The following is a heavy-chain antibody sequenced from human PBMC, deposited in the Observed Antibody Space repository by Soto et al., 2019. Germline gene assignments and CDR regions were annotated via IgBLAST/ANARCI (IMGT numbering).Heavy chain of an antibody. CDR2: INHSGSA. D-gene: IGHD3-10*01. J-gene: IGHJ4*02. CDR1: GGSLSGYY. V-gene: IGHV4-34*01. Sequence: QVQLQQWGSGLLKPSETLSLTCAVYGGSLSGYYWSWIRQSPGKGLEWIGQINHSGSANYHPSLTSRVALVLPTSGNECSLERSSVTAAATSVYYCARATSHYASGRYEGGYYYFDYWGQGTLVTVSS. CDR3: ARATSHYASGRYEGGYYYFDY.